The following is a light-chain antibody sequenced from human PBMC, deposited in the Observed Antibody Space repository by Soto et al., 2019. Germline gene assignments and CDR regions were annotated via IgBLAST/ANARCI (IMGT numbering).Light chain of an antibody. CDR2: GAS. J-gene: IGKJ2*01. V-gene: IGKV3-20*01. CDR1: QSVSSSY. CDR3: QQYGSSPYT. Sequence: EIVLTQSPGTLSLSPGERATLSCRASQSVSSSYLAWYQLKPGQAPRLLIYGASSRATGIPDRFSGSGSGTDLTLTISRQESEDFAVYYCQQYGSSPYTFGQGTKLEIK.